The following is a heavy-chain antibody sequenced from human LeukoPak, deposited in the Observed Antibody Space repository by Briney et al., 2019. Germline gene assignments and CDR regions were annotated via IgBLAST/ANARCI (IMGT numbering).Heavy chain of an antibody. J-gene: IGHJ4*02. D-gene: IGHD6-19*01. V-gene: IGHV3-23*01. CDR3: ARRSGIAVAGAFDY. CDR1: GFTFDDYA. CDR2: ISGSGDST. Sequence: GGSLRLSCAASGFTFDDYAMRWVRQAPGKGLEWVSGISGSGDSTYYADSVKGRFTISRDNSKNTLYLQMNSLRAEDTAVYYCARRSGIAVAGAFDYWGQGTLVTVSS.